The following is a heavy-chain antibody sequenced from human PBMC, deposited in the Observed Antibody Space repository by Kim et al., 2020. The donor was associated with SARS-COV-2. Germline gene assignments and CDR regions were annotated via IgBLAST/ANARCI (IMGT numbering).Heavy chain of an antibody. CDR3: ASMGGTVVTVTGAFDI. V-gene: IGHV4-31*03. Sequence: SETLSLTCTVSGGSISSGGYYWSWIRQHPGKGLEWIGYIYYSGSTYYNPSLKSRVTISVDTSKNQFSLKLSSVTAADTAVYYCASMGGTVVTVTGAFDIWGQGTMVTVSS. CDR2: IYYSGST. J-gene: IGHJ3*02. D-gene: IGHD2-15*01. CDR1: GGSISSGGYY.